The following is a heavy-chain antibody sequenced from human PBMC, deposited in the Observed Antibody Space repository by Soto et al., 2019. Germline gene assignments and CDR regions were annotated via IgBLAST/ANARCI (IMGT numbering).Heavy chain of an antibody. CDR3: AREGLRYTPASDI. Sequence: GASVKVSCKASGGTFSSYAISWVRQAPGQGLEWMGGIIPIFGTANYAQKFQGRVTITADESTSTAYMELSSLRSEDTAVYYCAREGLRYTPASDIWGQGTMVTGSS. D-gene: IGHD3-9*01. CDR2: IIPIFGTA. J-gene: IGHJ3*02. V-gene: IGHV1-69*13. CDR1: GGTFSSYA.